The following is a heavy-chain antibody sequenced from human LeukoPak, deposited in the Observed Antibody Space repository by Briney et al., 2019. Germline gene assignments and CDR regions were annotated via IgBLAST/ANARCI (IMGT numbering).Heavy chain of an antibody. J-gene: IGHJ5*02. Sequence: GASVKVSCKASGYTFASYSIHWVRQAPGQGLEWMGIISPSGGSTNYAQNFQGRVTMTRDTSTNTVYMELNSLRSEDTAVYYCARNPYSTSQHWFDPWGQGTLVTVSS. CDR1: GYTFASYS. V-gene: IGHV1-46*01. CDR3: ARNPYSTSQHWFDP. D-gene: IGHD6-6*01. CDR2: ISPSGGST.